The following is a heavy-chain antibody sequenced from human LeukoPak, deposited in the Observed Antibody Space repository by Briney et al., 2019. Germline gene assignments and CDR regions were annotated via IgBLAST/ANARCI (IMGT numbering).Heavy chain of an antibody. D-gene: IGHD3-22*01. CDR2: IRHDGSNK. J-gene: IGHJ4*02. V-gene: IGHV3-30*02. CDR3: AKDLEYYDSSGPIDY. Sequence: PGGSLRLSCAASGFTFGSYWMSWVRQAPGKGLEWVAFIRHDGSNKYYADSVKGRFTISRDNSKNTLYLQMNSLRAEDTAVYYCAKDLEYYDSSGPIDYWGQGTLVTVSS. CDR1: GFTFGSYW.